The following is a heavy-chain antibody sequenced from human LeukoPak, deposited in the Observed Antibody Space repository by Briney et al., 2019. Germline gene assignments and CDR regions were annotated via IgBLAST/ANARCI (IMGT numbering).Heavy chain of an antibody. J-gene: IGHJ4*02. V-gene: IGHV4-4*02. CDR1: GGSITTTNF. CDR3: ARDSYDFWSGYYTYYFDY. Sequence: SETLSLTCGVSGGSITTTNFWSWVRQPPGGGLEWIGEISLRGRTQYNPSLKSRVNLSIDESKNHLYLSLASVTAADTAVYYCARDSYDFWSGYYTYYFDYWSQGTLVTVSS. D-gene: IGHD3-3*01. CDR2: ISLRGRT.